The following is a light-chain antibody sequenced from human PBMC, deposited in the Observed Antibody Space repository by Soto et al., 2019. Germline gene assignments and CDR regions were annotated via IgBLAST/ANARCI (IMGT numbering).Light chain of an antibody. J-gene: IGLJ1*01. CDR3: CSYAGSYTFRYV. CDR2: DVS. V-gene: IGLV2-11*01. Sequence: QSVLTQARSGSRAPGQAVTISCTGTSSDVCGYNYVSWYQQHPGKAPKLMIYDVSKRPSGVPDRFSGSKSGNTASLTISGLQAEDEADYYCCSYAGSYTFRYVFGTGTKVTVL. CDR1: SSDVCGYNY.